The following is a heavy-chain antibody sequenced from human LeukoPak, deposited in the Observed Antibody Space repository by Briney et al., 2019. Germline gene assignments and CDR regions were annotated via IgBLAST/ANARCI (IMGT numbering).Heavy chain of an antibody. V-gene: IGHV3-33*06. CDR1: GFSFSIFG. D-gene: IGHD3-10*01. Sequence: GGSLTLSCAPSGFSFSIFGMHWIRQAPGKGLEWVAANWYDGGNKNYGPSVEGRFTISRDNSRNTVYLQMNSLRAEDTAVYYCAKETYYGSGSYHIPDPFDIWGQGTMVTVSS. J-gene: IGHJ3*02. CDR3: AKETYYGSGSYHIPDPFDI. CDR2: NWYDGGNK.